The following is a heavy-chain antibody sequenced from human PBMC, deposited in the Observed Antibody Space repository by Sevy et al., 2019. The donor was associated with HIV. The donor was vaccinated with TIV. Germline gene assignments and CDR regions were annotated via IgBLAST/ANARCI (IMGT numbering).Heavy chain of an antibody. CDR2: VSYDGNNK. Sequence: GGSLRLSCAASGFTFNSYPMYWVRQAPGKGLEWVATVSYDGNNKYYGDSVKGRFTISRDNSKNTLYLQMNTVRPEDTALYYCARDAAEGPYSDTFFSNWFDAWGQGTLVTVSS. CDR3: ARDAAEGPYSDTFFSNWFDA. V-gene: IGHV3-30*04. J-gene: IGHJ5*02. CDR1: GFTFNSYP. D-gene: IGHD5-12*01.